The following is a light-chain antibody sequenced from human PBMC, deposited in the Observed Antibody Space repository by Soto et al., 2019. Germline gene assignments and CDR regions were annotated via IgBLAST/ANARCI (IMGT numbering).Light chain of an antibody. CDR1: QSVSTY. J-gene: IGKJ1*01. CDR3: QQRSNWPRT. Sequence: EIVLTQFPATLSLSTGERATLSCRASQSVSTYVAWYQQKPGQAPRLLIYDASNRATGIPARFSGSGSGTDFTLTISSLEPEDFAVYYCQQRSNWPRTFGQGTKVDIK. V-gene: IGKV3-11*01. CDR2: DAS.